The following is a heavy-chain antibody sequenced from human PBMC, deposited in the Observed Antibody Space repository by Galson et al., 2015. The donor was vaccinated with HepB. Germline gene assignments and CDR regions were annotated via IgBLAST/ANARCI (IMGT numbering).Heavy chain of an antibody. CDR2: IRYDGSNK. CDR1: GFTFSSYG. Sequence: SLRLSCAASGFTFSSYGMHWVRQAPGKGLEWVAFIRYDGSNKYYADSVKGRFTISRDNSKNTLYLQMNSLRAEDTAVYYCANEDYGSGSSPLFDYWGQGTLVTVSS. D-gene: IGHD3-10*01. CDR3: ANEDYGSGSSPLFDY. J-gene: IGHJ4*02. V-gene: IGHV3-30*02.